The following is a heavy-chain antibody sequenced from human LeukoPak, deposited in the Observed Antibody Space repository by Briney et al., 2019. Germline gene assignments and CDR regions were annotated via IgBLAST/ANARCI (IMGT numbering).Heavy chain of an antibody. CDR2: IYYSGST. Sequence: SETLSLTCTVSGGSISSGGYYWSWIRQHPGKGLEWIGHIYYSGSTYYNPSLKSRVTISVDKSKNQFSLKLSSVTAADTVVYYCAREAPGRDGYNVFDYWGQGTLVSVSS. V-gene: IGHV4-31*03. CDR3: AREAPGRDGYNVFDY. J-gene: IGHJ4*02. CDR1: GGSISSGGYY. D-gene: IGHD5-24*01.